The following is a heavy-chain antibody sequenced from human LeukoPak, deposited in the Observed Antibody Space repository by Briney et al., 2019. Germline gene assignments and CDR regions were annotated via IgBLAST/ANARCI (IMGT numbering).Heavy chain of an antibody. V-gene: IGHV3-23*01. Sequence: GRSLRLSCAASGFTSSSYAMSWVRQAPGKGLEWFSAISGSVGSTYCAHTVTGRFSISRDNPKTPLYLQMNSLRAEDPAVYCWSNQYYDILTGHSNDAFDIWGLGTMVTVSS. CDR2: ISGSVGST. J-gene: IGHJ3*02. D-gene: IGHD3-9*01. CDR3: SNQYYDILTGHSNDAFDI. CDR1: GFTSSSYA.